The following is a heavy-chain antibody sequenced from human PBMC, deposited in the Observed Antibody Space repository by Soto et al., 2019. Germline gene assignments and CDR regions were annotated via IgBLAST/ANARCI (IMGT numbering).Heavy chain of an antibody. CDR3: ARGRRGGALNFDY. CDR2: IWYDGSNK. V-gene: IGHV3-33*01. J-gene: IGHJ4*02. D-gene: IGHD3-16*01. Sequence: QVQLVESGGGVVQPGRSLRLSCAASGFTFSSYGMHWVRQAPGKGLEWVAVIWYDGSNKYYADSVKGRFTISRDNSKNTLYLQMNSLRAEETAVYYCARGRRGGALNFDYWGQGTLVTVSS. CDR1: GFTFSSYG.